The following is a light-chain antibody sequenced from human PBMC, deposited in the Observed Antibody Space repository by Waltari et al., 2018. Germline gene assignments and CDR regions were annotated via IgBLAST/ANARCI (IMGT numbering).Light chain of an antibody. CDR1: SFRRYY. V-gene: IGLV3-19*01. Sequence: SSEVTQDPHVSVALGQTVTITFRGDSFRRYYASWYRQRPGQAPVLVLYGQERPSGIPDRFSGSTSGDTAYLTITGAQAGDEGDYYCLSRDTPSTRVFGGGTRLTV. CDR2: GQE. J-gene: IGLJ3*02. CDR3: LSRDTPSTRV.